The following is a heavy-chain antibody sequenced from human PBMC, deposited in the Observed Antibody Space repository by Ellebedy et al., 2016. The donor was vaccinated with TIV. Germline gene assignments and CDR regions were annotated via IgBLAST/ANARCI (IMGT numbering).Heavy chain of an antibody. J-gene: IGHJ4*02. V-gene: IGHV4-31*03. D-gene: IGHD3-10*01. Sequence: SETLSLTXTVSGGSISSGGYYWSWIRQHPGKGLEWIGYIYYSGSTYYNPSLKSRVTISVDTSKNQFSLKLTSVTAADTAVYYCAREVLLWFGEPHYFDYWGQGTLVTVSS. CDR3: AREVLLWFGEPHYFDY. CDR2: IYYSGST. CDR1: GGSISSGGYY.